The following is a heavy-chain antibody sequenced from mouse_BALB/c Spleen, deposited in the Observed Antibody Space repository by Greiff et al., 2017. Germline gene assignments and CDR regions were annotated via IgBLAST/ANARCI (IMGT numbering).Heavy chain of an antibody. V-gene: IGHV1-15*01. D-gene: IGHD2-1*01. CDR3: TLYGNYWYFDV. Sequence: QVHVKQSGAELVRPGASVTLSCKASGYTFTDYEMHWVKQTPVHGLEWIGAIDPETGGTAYNQKFKGKATLTADKSSSTAYMELRSLTSEDSAVYYCTLYGNYWYFDVWGAGTTVTVSS. CDR2: IDPETGGT. J-gene: IGHJ1*01. CDR1: GYTFTDYE.